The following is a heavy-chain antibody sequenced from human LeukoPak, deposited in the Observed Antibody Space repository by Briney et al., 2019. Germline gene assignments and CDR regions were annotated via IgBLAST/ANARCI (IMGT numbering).Heavy chain of an antibody. CDR3: AKDRTVLRFLERLSGIDAFDI. D-gene: IGHD3-3*01. CDR1: GFTFSSYA. V-gene: IGHV3-23*01. Sequence: GGSLRLSCAASGFTFSSYAMSWVRQAAGRGLEWVSAISGSGGSTYYADSVKGRFTISRANSKNTLYLQMNSLRAEDTAVYYCAKDRTVLRFLERLSGIDAFDIWGQGTMVTVSS. CDR2: ISGSGGST. J-gene: IGHJ3*02.